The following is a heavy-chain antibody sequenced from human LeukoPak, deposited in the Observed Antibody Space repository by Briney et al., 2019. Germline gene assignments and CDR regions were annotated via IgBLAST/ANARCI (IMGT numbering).Heavy chain of an antibody. J-gene: IGHJ4*02. CDR2: ISGSGGST. CDR1: GFTFSSQT. D-gene: IGHD1-26*01. CDR3: AKIKWSGSYFDY. Sequence: PGGSLRLSCAASGFTFSSQTMNWVRQAPGKGLEWVSAISGSGGSTYYADSVKGRFTISRDNSKNTLYLQMNSLRAEDTAVYYCAKIKWSGSYFDYWGQGTLVTVSS. V-gene: IGHV3-23*01.